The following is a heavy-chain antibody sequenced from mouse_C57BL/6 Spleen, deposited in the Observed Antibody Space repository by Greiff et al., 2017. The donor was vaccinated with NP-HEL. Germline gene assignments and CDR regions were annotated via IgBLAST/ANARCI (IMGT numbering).Heavy chain of an antibody. J-gene: IGHJ3*01. V-gene: IGHV5-4*01. CDR2: ISDGGSYT. CDR1: GFTFSSYA. Sequence: VQLKESGGGLVKPGGSLKLSCAASGFTFSSYAMSWVRQTPEKRLEWVATISDGGSYTYYPDNVKGRFTISRDNAKNNLYLQMSHLKSEDTAMYYCAREGDYEAWFAYWGQGTLVTVSA. CDR3: AREGDYEAWFAY. D-gene: IGHD2-4*01.